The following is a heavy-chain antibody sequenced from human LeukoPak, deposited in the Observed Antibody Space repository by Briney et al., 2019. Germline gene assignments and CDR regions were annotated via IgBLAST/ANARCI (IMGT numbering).Heavy chain of an antibody. CDR3: AKDRGSGWFGSDY. CDR2: IIINGGRT. J-gene: IGHJ4*02. CDR1: GFTFNNYA. V-gene: IGHV3-23*01. Sequence: GGSLRLSCAASGFTFNNYAMNWVRQAPGKGLEWVSGIIINGGRTYYADSVKGRFTISRDNSKNTLNLQMNSLRAEDTAVYYCAKDRGSGWFGSDYWGQGTLVTVSS. D-gene: IGHD6-19*01.